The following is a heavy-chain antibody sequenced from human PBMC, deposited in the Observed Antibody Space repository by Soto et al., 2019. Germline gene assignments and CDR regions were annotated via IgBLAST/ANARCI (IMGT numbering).Heavy chain of an antibody. D-gene: IGHD2-2*01. J-gene: IGHJ5*02. V-gene: IGHV2-26*01. Sequence: QVTLKESGPVLVKPTETLTLTCTVSGLSLSTGKLGVSWIRQPPGKALEWLAHIFSNDDKSYSTSLRSRVTISKDTSRRQVVLTMTNMDPLDSGTYYCALIKDCSRTDCYLASFDPWGQGTLVTVSS. CDR3: ALIKDCSRTDCYLASFDP. CDR2: IFSNDDK. CDR1: GLSLSTGKLG.